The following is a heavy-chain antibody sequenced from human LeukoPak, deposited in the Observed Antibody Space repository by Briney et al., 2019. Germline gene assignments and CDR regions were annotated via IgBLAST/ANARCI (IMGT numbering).Heavy chain of an antibody. CDR1: GGSISSYY. Sequence: PSETLSLTCTVSGGSISSYYWSWIRQPPGKGLEWIGYIYSSGSTNYNPSLKSRVTISVDTSKNQFSLKLSSVTAADTAVYYCARALGYCSSTSCYSGDFDYWGQGTLVTVSS. CDR3: ARALGYCSSTSCYSGDFDY. CDR2: IYSSGST. V-gene: IGHV4-59*01. D-gene: IGHD2-2*01. J-gene: IGHJ4*02.